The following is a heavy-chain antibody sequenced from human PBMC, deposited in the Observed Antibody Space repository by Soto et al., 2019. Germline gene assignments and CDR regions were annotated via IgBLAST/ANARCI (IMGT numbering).Heavy chain of an antibody. CDR1: GFTFSSYV. CDR2: ISYDGSNK. Sequence: GGSLRLSCAASGFTFSSYVMHWVRQSPGKGLEWVAVISYDGSNKYYADSVKGRFTISRDNSKNTLYLQMNSLRAEDTAVYYCAKAQGRNYYDSSGYSLDYWGQGTLVTVSS. CDR3: AKAQGRNYYDSSGYSLDY. D-gene: IGHD3-22*01. J-gene: IGHJ4*02. V-gene: IGHV3-30*18.